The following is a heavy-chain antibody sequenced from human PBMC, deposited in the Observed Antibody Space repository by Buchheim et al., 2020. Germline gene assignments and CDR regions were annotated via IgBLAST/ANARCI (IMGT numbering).Heavy chain of an antibody. J-gene: IGHJ6*03. CDR2: ISGSGGST. D-gene: IGHD5-18*01. Sequence: EVQLLESGGGLVQPGGSLRLSCAASGFTFSSYAMSWVRQAPGKGLEWVSAISGSGGSTYYADSVKGRFTISRDNSKNTLYLQMNSLRAEDTAVYYCAKDRPDTAMAPRPKNYYYYYMDVWGKGTT. CDR3: AKDRPDTAMAPRPKNYYYYYMDV. CDR1: GFTFSSYA. V-gene: IGHV3-23*01.